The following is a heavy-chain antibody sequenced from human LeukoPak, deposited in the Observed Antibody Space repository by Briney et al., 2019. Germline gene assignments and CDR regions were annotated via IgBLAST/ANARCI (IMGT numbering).Heavy chain of an antibody. V-gene: IGHV4-59*08. J-gene: IGHJ4*02. CDR1: GGSISSYY. D-gene: IGHD2-15*01. Sequence: PSETLSLTCTVSGGSISSYYWSWIRQPPGKGLEWIGYIYYNGIITNYNPSLKSRLTISVGMSKNQFSLKLSSVTAADTAVYYCARQHPSGRGSGLDYWGQGTLVIVSS. CDR2: IYYNGIIT. CDR3: ARQHPSGRGSGLDY.